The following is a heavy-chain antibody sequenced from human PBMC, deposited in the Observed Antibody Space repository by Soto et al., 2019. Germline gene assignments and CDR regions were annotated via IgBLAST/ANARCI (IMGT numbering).Heavy chain of an antibody. J-gene: IGHJ4*02. CDR1: GFTFNNAW. CDR2: IKGEADGGTT. D-gene: IGHD3-3*01. CDR3: TTRLRNGYYNFDY. Sequence: GGSLRLSCAAPGFTFNNAWMSWVRQAPGKGLEWVGRIKGEADGGTTDYAAPVKGRITISRGHSKDTLYLQMNSLKTEDTAVYYCTTRLRNGYYNFDYWGQGT. V-gene: IGHV3-15*01.